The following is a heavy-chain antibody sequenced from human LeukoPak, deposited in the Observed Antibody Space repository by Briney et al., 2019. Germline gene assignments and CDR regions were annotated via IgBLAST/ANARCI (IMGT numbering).Heavy chain of an antibody. Sequence: SETLSLTCAVYGGSFSGYYWSWIRQPPGKGLEWIGEINHSGSTNYNPSLKSRVTISVDTSKNQFSLKLSSLTAADTAVYYCARTFRVGAQQLVRRGGWFDPWGQGTLVTVSS. CDR2: INHSGST. V-gene: IGHV4-34*01. CDR3: ARTFRVGAQQLVRRGGWFDP. D-gene: IGHD6-13*01. CDR1: GGSFSGYY. J-gene: IGHJ5*02.